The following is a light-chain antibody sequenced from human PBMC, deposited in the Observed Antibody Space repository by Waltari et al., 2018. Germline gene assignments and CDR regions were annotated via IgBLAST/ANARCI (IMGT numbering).Light chain of an antibody. J-gene: IGKJ1*01. CDR1: DDVSTF. CDR3: QQRSNWPPTWT. Sequence: EIVLTQSPATLSLSPGERATLSCRANDDVSTFLAWYQQKVGQAPRLLIYDASTRATGIPARFSGSGSGTEFTLTISSLEPEDFAIYYCQQRSNWPPTWTFGQGTKVEIK. CDR2: DAS. V-gene: IGKV3-11*01.